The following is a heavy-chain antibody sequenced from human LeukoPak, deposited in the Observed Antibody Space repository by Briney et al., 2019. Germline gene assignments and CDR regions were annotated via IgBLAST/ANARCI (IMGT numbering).Heavy chain of an antibody. CDR2: INAGNGNT. Sequence: VASVKVSCHASAYTFTSYAMHWVRQAHGQWPEWMGWINAGNGNTKYSQKFQGRVTITRDTSASTAYMELSSLRSEDTAVYYCARDQGYSGYDFYFDYWGQGTLVTVST. J-gene: IGHJ4*02. CDR1: AYTFTSYA. CDR3: ARDQGYSGYDFYFDY. D-gene: IGHD5-12*01. V-gene: IGHV1-3*01.